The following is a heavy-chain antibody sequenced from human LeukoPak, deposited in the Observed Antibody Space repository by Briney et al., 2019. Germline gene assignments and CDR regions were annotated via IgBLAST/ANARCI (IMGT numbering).Heavy chain of an antibody. CDR1: GGSISIYY. Sequence: ETLSLTCTVSGGSISIYYWSWIRQPPGKGLEWIGYIYYSGSTNYNPSLKSRVTISVDTSKNQFSLKLSSVTAADTAVYYCARDPPSYCSGGSCYSDGANAFDIWGQGTMVTVSS. D-gene: IGHD2-15*01. CDR2: IYYSGST. J-gene: IGHJ3*02. V-gene: IGHV4-59*12. CDR3: ARDPPSYCSGGSCYSDGANAFDI.